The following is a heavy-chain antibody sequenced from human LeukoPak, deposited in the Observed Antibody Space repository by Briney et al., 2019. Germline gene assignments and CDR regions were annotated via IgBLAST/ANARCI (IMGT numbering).Heavy chain of an antibody. Sequence: GASVKVSCKASGYTVISYGISWVRQAPGQGLEWMGWISSSSGKTNSAQKFQGRVTMTTDTSTSTAYLELRSLRFDDTALYYCARDHASSSGWFDPWGQGTLVTVSS. CDR3: ARDHASSSGWFDP. CDR1: GYTVISYG. V-gene: IGHV1-18*01. CDR2: ISSSSGKT. D-gene: IGHD6-6*01. J-gene: IGHJ5*02.